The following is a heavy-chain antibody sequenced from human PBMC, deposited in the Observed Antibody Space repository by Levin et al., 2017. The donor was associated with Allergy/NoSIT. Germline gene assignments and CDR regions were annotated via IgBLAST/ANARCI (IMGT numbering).Heavy chain of an antibody. CDR3: VKHVTSQWLGLEY. J-gene: IGHJ4*01. Sequence: GFSLDDYGMHWVRQRPGKGREGVASISWKSGRIFSSSSFRGRFTISRDDAKNSLYLQMNSLRPEDTALYYCVKHVTSQWLGLEYWGQGTLVTVSS. V-gene: IGHV3-9*01. D-gene: IGHD6-19*01. CDR1: GFSLDDYG. CDR2: ISWKSGRI.